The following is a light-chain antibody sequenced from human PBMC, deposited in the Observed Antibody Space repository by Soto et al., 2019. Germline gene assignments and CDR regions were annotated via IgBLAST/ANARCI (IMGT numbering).Light chain of an antibody. V-gene: IGKV1-39*01. Sequence: DTQMTQSPSSLSASVGDRVTITCRASQSISNYLNWYQQKPGKAPKLLIYTASSLQSGVPSRFSGSGSEPAFTLTISSLQPEDLGTYYCQQSYFHPWKFGQGTKVDIK. CDR2: TAS. CDR1: QSISNY. J-gene: IGKJ1*01. CDR3: QQSYFHPWK.